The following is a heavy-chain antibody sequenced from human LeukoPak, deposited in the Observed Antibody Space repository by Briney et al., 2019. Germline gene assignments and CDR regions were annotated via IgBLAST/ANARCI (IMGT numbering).Heavy chain of an antibody. CDR2: IYYSGST. J-gene: IGHJ4*02. Sequence: PSQTLSLTCTVSGGSISSGGYYWSWIRQHPGKGLEWIGYIYYSGSTYYNPSLKNRVTISVDTSKNQFSLKLRSVTAADTAVYYCARAYSSDWYGFYFDYWGQGNLVTVSS. CDR1: GGSISSGGYY. D-gene: IGHD6-19*01. CDR3: ARAYSSDWYGFYFDY. V-gene: IGHV4-31*03.